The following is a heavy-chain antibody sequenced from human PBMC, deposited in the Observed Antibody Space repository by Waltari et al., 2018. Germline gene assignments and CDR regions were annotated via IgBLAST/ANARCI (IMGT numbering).Heavy chain of an antibody. CDR1: GYTFTSYD. Sequence: QVQLVQSGAEVKKPGASVKVSCKAPGYTFTSYDINWVRQATGQGLEWMGWMNPNSGNTGYAQKFQGRVTITRNTSISTAYMELSSLRSEDTAVYYCARSQKRIRPAATPGWFDPWGQGTLVTVSS. J-gene: IGHJ5*02. CDR3: ARSQKRIRPAATPGWFDP. D-gene: IGHD2-2*02. CDR2: MNPNSGNT. V-gene: IGHV1-8*03.